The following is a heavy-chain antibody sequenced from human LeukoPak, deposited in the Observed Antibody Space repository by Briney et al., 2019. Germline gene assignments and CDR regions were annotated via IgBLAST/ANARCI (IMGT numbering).Heavy chain of an antibody. CDR2: IKQDGSAK. J-gene: IGHJ3*01. CDR1: GFTFSNYW. D-gene: IGHD1/OR15-1a*01. Sequence: SGRSLRLSCAASGFTFSNYWMSWVRQAPGKGLEWVAHIKQDGSAKYYVDSVKGRFTISRDNVKNSLYLQMNSLRVEDTAVYYCARGTNYDFGGQGTMVTVSS. CDR3: ARGTNYDF. V-gene: IGHV3-7*01.